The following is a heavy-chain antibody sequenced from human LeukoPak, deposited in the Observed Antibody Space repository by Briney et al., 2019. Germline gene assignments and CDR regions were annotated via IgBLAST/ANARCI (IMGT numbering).Heavy chain of an antibody. J-gene: IGHJ4*02. D-gene: IGHD3-22*01. Sequence: SVKVSCKASGGTFSSYAISWVRQAPGQGLEWMGRIIPILGIANYAQKFQGRVTITADKSTSTAYMELSSLRSEDTAVYYCASFNPYDSSGYYYLDYWGQGTLVTVSS. CDR2: IIPILGIA. V-gene: IGHV1-69*04. CDR3: ASFNPYDSSGYYYLDY. CDR1: GGTFSSYA.